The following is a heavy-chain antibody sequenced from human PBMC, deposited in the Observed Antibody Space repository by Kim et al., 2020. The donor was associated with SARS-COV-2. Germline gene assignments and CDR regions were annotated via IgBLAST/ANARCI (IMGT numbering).Heavy chain of an antibody. D-gene: IGHD3-9*01. V-gene: IGHV3-30*07. Sequence: SVKGRFTISRDNSKTTLYLQMNSLRAEDTAVYYCAREHYDILTGYDGIDYWGQGTLVTVSS. CDR3: AREHYDILTGYDGIDY. J-gene: IGHJ4*02.